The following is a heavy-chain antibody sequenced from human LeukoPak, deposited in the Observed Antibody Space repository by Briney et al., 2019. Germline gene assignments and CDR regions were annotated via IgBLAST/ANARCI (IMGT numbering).Heavy chain of an antibody. CDR2: ISYDGSNK. V-gene: IGHV3-30*03. D-gene: IGHD3-10*01. Sequence: PGRSLRLSCAASGFTFSSYGMHWVRQAPGKGLEWVAVISYDGSNKYYADSVKGRFTISRDNSKNTLYLQMNSLRAEDTAVYYCARDRYYIFDYWSQGAPVTVSS. J-gene: IGHJ4*02. CDR1: GFTFSSYG. CDR3: ARDRYYIFDY.